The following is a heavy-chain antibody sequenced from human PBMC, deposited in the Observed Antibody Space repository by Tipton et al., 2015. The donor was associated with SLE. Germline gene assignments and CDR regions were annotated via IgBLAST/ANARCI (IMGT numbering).Heavy chain of an antibody. D-gene: IGHD3-10*01. Sequence: LRLSCTVSGGSISSGSYYWSWIRQPAGKGLEWIGRIYTSGSTNYNPSLKSRVTISVDTSKNQFSLKLSSATAADTAVYYCARELHLTLRAFDYWGQGTLVTVSS. CDR2: IYTSGST. V-gene: IGHV4-61*02. J-gene: IGHJ4*02. CDR1: GGSISSGSYY. CDR3: ARELHLTLRAFDY.